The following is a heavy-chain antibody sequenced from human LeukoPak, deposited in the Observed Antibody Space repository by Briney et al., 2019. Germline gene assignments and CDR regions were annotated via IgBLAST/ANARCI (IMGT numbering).Heavy chain of an antibody. V-gene: IGHV3-66*01. CDR3: ARDIVATNFDY. D-gene: IGHD5-12*01. J-gene: IGHJ4*02. CDR1: GFTFSTYA. Sequence: PGGSLRLSCEASGFTFSTYAMTWVRQAPGKGLEWVSVIYSGGSTYYADSVKGRFTISRDNSKNTLYLQMNSLRAEDTAVYYCARDIVATNFDYWGQGTLVTVSS. CDR2: IYSGGST.